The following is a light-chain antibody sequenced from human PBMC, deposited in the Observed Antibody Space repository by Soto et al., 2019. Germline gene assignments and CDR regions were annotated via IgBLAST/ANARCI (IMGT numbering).Light chain of an antibody. V-gene: IGKV3-20*01. CDR2: GAS. J-gene: IGKJ5*01. CDR1: QSVSSSY. CDR3: QQYGSSLSLT. Sequence: EIVLTQSPGTLSLSPGERATLSCRASQSVSSSYLAWYQQKPGQAPRLLIYGASSRATGIPDRFSGSGSGTAFPLTISRLEPEDFAVYYCQQYGSSLSLTFGQGTRLEIK.